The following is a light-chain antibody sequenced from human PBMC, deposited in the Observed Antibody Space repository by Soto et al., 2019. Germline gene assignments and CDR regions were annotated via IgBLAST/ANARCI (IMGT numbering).Light chain of an antibody. CDR2: GVS. CDR3: QQYGNSPIT. Sequence: DIVMTQSPATLSLSPGERATLSCRASQSVSSYLAWYQQKPGQAPRLLIYGVSSRATGIPDRFSGSGSGTDFTLTISRLEPEDFAVYYCQQYGNSPITFGQGTRLEI. V-gene: IGKV3-20*01. J-gene: IGKJ5*01. CDR1: QSVSSY.